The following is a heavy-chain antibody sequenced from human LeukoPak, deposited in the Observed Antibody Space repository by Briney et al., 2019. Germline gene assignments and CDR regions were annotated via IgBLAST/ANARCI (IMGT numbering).Heavy chain of an antibody. CDR3: VKDRIVATIPPIDY. J-gene: IGHJ4*02. Sequence: GGALRLSCAASGFTFCSYVVSWVRQAPGKGVEWVSAISGSGGSIYYADSVKGRFTISRDNSKNTLYLQMNSQRAEDTAVYYCVKDRIVATIPPIDYWGQGTLVTVSS. CDR2: ISGSGGSI. CDR1: GFTFCSYV. V-gene: IGHV3-23*01. D-gene: IGHD5-12*01.